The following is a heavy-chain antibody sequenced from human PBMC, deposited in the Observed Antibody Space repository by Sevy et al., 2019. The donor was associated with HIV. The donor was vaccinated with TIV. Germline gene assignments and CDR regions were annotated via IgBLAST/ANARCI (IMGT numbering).Heavy chain of an antibody. CDR3: ARDSTTRPRVLDY. Sequence: SQTLSLTCSVSGGSISSYFWTWVRQSPGKGLEWIGNFYFTGNTDYSPSLKSGVTLSLDTSKSQFSLTLKSVTAADTSIYFCARDSTTRPRVLDYWGQGTLVTVSS. J-gene: IGHJ4*02. CDR2: FYFTGNT. CDR1: GGSISSYF. V-gene: IGHV4-59*01. D-gene: IGHD1-1*01.